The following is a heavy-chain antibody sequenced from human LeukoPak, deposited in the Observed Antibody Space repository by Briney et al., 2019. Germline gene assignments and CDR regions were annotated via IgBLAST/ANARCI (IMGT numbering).Heavy chain of an antibody. CDR2: IIPIFGTA. D-gene: IGHD3-3*01. CDR3: AREVTYYDFWSGYYTEYYFDY. CDR1: GGTFSSYA. J-gene: IGHJ4*02. Sequence: ASVKVSCKASGGTFSSYAISWVRQAPGQGLEWMGGIIPIFGTANYAQKFQGRVTITADESTSTAYMELSSLRSEDTAVYYCAREVTYYDFWSGYYTEYYFDYWGQGTLVTVSS. V-gene: IGHV1-69*13.